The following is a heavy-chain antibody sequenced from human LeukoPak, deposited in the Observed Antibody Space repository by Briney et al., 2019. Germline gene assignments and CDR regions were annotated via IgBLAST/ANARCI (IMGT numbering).Heavy chain of an antibody. CDR1: GFTFSSYS. J-gene: IGHJ4*02. CDR2: ISSSFSPI. D-gene: IGHD1-1*01. Sequence: PGGSLRLSCAASGFTFSSYSMNWVRRAPGKGLEWVSYISSSFSPIYYADPVKGRFTISRDNAKNSLYLQMNSLRAEDTAVYYCARNWNNDYWGQGTLVTVSS. V-gene: IGHV3-48*01. CDR3: ARNWNNDY.